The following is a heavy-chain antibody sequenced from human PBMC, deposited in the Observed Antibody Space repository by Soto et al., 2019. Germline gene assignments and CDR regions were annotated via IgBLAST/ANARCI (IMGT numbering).Heavy chain of an antibody. J-gene: IGHJ4*02. CDR3: ARGRPYYGDY. Sequence: DINWVRPATGQGLEWMGWMNPNSGNTAYAQKFQGRVTMTRNTSISTAYMELSSLRSEDTAVYYCARGRPYYGDYWGQGTLVTVSS. CDR1: D. CDR2: MNPNSGNT. V-gene: IGHV1-8*01.